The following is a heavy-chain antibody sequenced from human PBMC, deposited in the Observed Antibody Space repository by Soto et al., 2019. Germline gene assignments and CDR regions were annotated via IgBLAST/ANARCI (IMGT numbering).Heavy chain of an antibody. J-gene: IGHJ4*02. CDR2: MNPNSGNT. CDR3: ARVSGGITMIPFDY. CDR1: GYTFTSYD. Sequence: GASVKVSCKASGYTFTSYDINWVRQATGQGLEWMGWMNPNSGNTGYAQKFQGRVTMTRNTSISTAYMELSSLRSEDTAVYYCARVSGGITMIPFDYWGQGTLVTVSS. D-gene: IGHD3-22*01. V-gene: IGHV1-8*01.